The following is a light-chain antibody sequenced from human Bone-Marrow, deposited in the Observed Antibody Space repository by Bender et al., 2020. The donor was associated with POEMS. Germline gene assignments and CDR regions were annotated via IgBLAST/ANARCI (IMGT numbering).Light chain of an antibody. CDR3: QAWDSSTAV. CDR2: QDV. CDR1: NLGNKY. V-gene: IGLV3-1*01. Sequence: SYDLTQPPSVSVSPGQTASITCSGDNLGNKYSFWYQQRPGQSPVLVLYQDVKRPSGISERFSGSTSGDTATLTISGTQAMDEADYYCQAWDSSTAVFGGGTKLTV. J-gene: IGLJ2*01.